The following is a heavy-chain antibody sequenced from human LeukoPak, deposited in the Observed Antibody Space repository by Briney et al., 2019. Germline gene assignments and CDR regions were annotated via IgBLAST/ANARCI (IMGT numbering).Heavy chain of an antibody. D-gene: IGHD3-10*01. CDR2: ISSSGSTI. CDR1: GFTFSDYY. Sequence: GGSLRLSCAASGFTFSDYYMSWIRQAPGKRLEWVSYISSSGSTIYYADSVKGRFTISRDNAKNSLYLQMNSLRAEDTAVYYCARGTRYGSVIAGYYYYGMDVWGQGTTVTVSS. J-gene: IGHJ6*02. V-gene: IGHV3-11*01. CDR3: ARGTRYGSVIAGYYYYGMDV.